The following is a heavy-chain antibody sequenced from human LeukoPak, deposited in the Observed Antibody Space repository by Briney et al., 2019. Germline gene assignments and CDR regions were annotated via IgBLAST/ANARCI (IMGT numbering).Heavy chain of an antibody. CDR2: IRYDGSNT. D-gene: IGHD4-17*01. Sequence: GGSLRLSCAASGFTFSNYGMQWVRQAPGKGLEWVTFIRYDGSNTYYADSVKGRFTISRDKSKSTLYLQMNSLRADDTAVYYCANDRGMTTVPLGALDIWGQGTMVTVSS. CDR1: GFTFSNYG. J-gene: IGHJ3*02. V-gene: IGHV3-30*02. CDR3: ANDRGMTTVPLGALDI.